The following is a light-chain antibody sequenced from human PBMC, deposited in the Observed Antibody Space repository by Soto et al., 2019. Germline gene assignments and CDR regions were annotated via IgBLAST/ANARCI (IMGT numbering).Light chain of an antibody. J-gene: IGKJ1*01. Sequence: DIHMTQSPSSLSASVGDRVTITCRASQSISSYLNWYQQKPGKTPKLLIYAASSLQSGVPSRFSGSVSGTDFTLTISSLQPEDFATYYCQQSYSTPWTFGQGTKVEIK. V-gene: IGKV1-39*01. CDR1: QSISSY. CDR3: QQSYSTPWT. CDR2: AAS.